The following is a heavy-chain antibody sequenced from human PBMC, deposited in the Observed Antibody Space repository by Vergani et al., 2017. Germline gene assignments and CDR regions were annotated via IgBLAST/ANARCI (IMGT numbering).Heavy chain of an antibody. V-gene: IGHV4-31*03. D-gene: IGHD2-15*01. J-gene: IGHJ2*01. CDR3: AMVVAARGGVFDL. CDR2: IYYSGST. Sequence: QVQLQESGPGLVKPSQTLSLTCTVSGCSISSGGYYWSWIRQHPGKGLGWIWYIYYSGSTYYNPSLKGRVTISVDTSKNQFSLKLSSVTAADTAVYYCAMVVAARGGVFDLWGRGTLVTVSS. CDR1: GCSISSGGYY.